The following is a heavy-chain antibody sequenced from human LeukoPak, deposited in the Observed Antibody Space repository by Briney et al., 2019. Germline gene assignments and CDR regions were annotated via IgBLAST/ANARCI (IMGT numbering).Heavy chain of an antibody. Sequence: GGSLRLSCAASGFTFSTYAMSWVRQAPGKGLGWVSAIGGRTDTTYYADSVKGRFTISRDNSKNTLFLQMNSLRAEDTAVYYCATEGGPPIERYWGQGTLVTVSS. CDR3: ATEGGPPIERY. CDR2: IGGRTDTT. D-gene: IGHD2-15*01. CDR1: GFTFSTYA. J-gene: IGHJ4*02. V-gene: IGHV3-23*01.